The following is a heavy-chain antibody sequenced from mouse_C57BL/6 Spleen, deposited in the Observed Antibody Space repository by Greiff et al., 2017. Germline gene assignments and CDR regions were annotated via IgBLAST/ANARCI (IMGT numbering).Heavy chain of an antibody. CDR2: IYPRSGNT. D-gene: IGHD1-1*01. CDR3: ANYYGSSSFAY. CDR1: GYTFTSYG. J-gene: IGHJ3*01. Sequence: QVQLQQSGAELARPGASVKLSCKASGYTFTSYGISWVKQRTGQGLEWIGEIYPRSGNTYYNEKFKGKATLTADKSSSTAYMELRSLTSEDAAVYVCANYYGSSSFAYWGQGTLVTVSA. V-gene: IGHV1-81*01.